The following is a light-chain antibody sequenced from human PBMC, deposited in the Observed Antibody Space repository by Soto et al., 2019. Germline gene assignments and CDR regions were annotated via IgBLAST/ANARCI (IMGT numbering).Light chain of an antibody. J-gene: IGLJ2*01. V-gene: IGLV2-23*01. CDR2: EGY. Sequence: QSVLTQPASVSGSPGQSITISCTGTSSDIGNYNLFSWYQHHPGKAPKLMIYEGYKRPSGVSNRFSGSESGNTASLTISGLQAEDEADYYCCSYAGSNTVVFGGGTKLTVL. CDR1: SSDIGNYNL. CDR3: CSYAGSNTVV.